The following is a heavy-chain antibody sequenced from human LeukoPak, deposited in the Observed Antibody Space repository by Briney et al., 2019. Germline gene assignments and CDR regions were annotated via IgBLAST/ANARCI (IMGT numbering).Heavy chain of an antibody. D-gene: IGHD6-19*01. CDR3: ARDRESSGEGTWFDP. CDR2: IIPIFGKA. CDR1: GGTFSSYA. J-gene: IGHJ5*02. V-gene: IGHV1-69*01. Sequence: SVKVSCKASGGTFSSYAISWVRQAPGQGLEWMGGIIPIFGKANYAQKFQGRVTITADESTSTAYMELSSLRSEDTAVYYGARDRESSGEGTWFDPWGQGTLVTAAS.